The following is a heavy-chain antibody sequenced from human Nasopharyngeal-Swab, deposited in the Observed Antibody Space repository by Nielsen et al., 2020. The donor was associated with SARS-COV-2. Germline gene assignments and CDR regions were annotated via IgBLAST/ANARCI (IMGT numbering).Heavy chain of an antibody. V-gene: IGHV3-33*01. CDR3: AREGPYSGTNVFDI. D-gene: IGHD5-12*01. J-gene: IGHJ3*02. Sequence: GESLKISCAASGFSFSNHGMHWVRQAPGKGLEWVAVIWSDGKTTKYADSVKGRLTISRDKSRNTLYLQRNNLRVEDTAIYYCAREGPYSGTNVFDIWGQGTMVTVSS. CDR2: IWSDGKTT. CDR1: GFSFSNHG.